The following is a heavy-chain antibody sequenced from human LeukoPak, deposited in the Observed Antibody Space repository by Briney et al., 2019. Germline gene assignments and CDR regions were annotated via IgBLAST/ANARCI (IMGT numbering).Heavy chain of an antibody. CDR1: SGSISTGIW. CDR2: IYHSGST. Sequence: SETLSLTCAVSSGSISTGIWWSWVRHLPGKGLEWIGEIYHSGSTNYNPSLKSRVTISVDTSKNQFSLKLSSVTAADTAVYYCARTRVRGFVKPKGDAFDIWGQGTMVTVSS. D-gene: IGHD3-10*01. CDR3: ARTRVRGFVKPKGDAFDI. J-gene: IGHJ3*02. V-gene: IGHV4-4*02.